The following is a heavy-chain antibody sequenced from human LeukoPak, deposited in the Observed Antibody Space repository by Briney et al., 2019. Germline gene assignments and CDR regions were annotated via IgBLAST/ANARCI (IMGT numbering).Heavy chain of an antibody. CDR2: INHSGST. D-gene: IGHD3-16*02. J-gene: IGHJ4*02. Sequence: SETLSLTCAVYGGSFSGYYWSWIRQPPGKGLEWIGEINHSGSTNYNPSLKSRVTISVDTSKNQFSLKLSSVTAADTAVYYCARALYDYVWVSYPTYWGQGALVTVSS. CDR1: GGSFSGYY. V-gene: IGHV4-34*01. CDR3: ARALYDYVWVSYPTY.